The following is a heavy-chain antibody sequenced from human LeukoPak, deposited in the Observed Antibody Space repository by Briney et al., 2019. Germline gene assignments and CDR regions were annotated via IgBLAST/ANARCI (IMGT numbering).Heavy chain of an antibody. V-gene: IGHV1-46*01. J-gene: IGHJ4*02. CDR2: INPSGTGT. CDR3: AREALYSNYDY. Sequence: ASVKVSCKASGYTITNNYMHWVRQAPGQGLEWMGVINPSGTGTSYAQKFQGRITMSRDTSTSTAYMELRSLRSDDTAVYYCAREALYSNYDYWGQGTLVTVSS. CDR1: GYTITNNY. D-gene: IGHD3-16*01.